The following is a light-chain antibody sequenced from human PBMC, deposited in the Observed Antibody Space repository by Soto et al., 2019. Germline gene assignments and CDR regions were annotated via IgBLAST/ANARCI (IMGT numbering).Light chain of an antibody. Sequence: EIVMTQSPATLSVSPGERATLSCRASQSVSSNLAWYQQKPGQAPRLLIYGASTRATGIPARFSGGGSGTESTLIISSLQSEVFGDYYCQQYNNRPRTFGQGTKVEIK. CDR2: GAS. V-gene: IGKV3-15*01. CDR3: QQYNNRPRT. J-gene: IGKJ1*01. CDR1: QSVSSN.